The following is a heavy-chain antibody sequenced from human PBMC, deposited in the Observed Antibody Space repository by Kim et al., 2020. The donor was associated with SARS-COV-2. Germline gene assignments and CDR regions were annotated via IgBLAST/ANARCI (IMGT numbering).Heavy chain of an antibody. Sequence: GGSLRLSCTASGFTVSSNHMSWVCQAPGKGLEWVSVTYSGGKTHYADSVKGRFITSRDNSKNTLYLQMNSLRVEDTAVYYCARDQGFYAVWGQGNLVTVSS. J-gene: IGHJ4*02. D-gene: IGHD2-2*01. CDR3: ARDQGFYAV. V-gene: IGHV3-53*05. CDR1: GFTVSSNH. CDR2: TYSGGKT.